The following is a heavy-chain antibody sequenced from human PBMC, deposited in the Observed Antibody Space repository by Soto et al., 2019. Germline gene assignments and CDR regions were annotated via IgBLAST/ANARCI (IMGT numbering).Heavy chain of an antibody. Sequence: SETLSLTCAVDGGTISGYSWTWIRKPPGTGLEWIGEINHSGSTNYNPSLKSRVTISVDTSKNQFSLKLTSVTAADTALYYCARDKITGLFDYWGQGTLVTVSS. CDR1: GGTISGYS. D-gene: IGHD2-8*02. J-gene: IGHJ4*02. CDR2: INHSGST. V-gene: IGHV4-34*01. CDR3: ARDKITGLFDY.